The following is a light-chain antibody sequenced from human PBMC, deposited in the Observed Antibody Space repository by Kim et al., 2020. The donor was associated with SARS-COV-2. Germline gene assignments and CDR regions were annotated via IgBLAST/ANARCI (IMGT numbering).Light chain of an antibody. Sequence: SLSSGKRATLSCRASQSVSNYLAWYQQKPGQAPRLLIYDAYNRATGIPARFSGGGSGTDFTLTISSLEPEDFAVYYCQQRRNSITFGQGTRLEIK. CDR1: QSVSNY. CDR3: QQRRNSIT. CDR2: DAY. J-gene: IGKJ5*01. V-gene: IGKV3-11*01.